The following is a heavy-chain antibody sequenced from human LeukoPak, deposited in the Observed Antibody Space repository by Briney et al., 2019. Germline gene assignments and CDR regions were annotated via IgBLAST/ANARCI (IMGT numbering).Heavy chain of an antibody. CDR1: GFTFSSYW. D-gene: IGHD6-13*01. Sequence: GGSLRLPCAASGFTFSSYWMSWVRQAPGKGLEWVANIKQDGSEKYYVDSVKGRFTISRDNAKNSLYLQMNSLRAEDTAVYYCARGGSSSMYNWFDPWGQGTLVTVSS. V-gene: IGHV3-7*03. CDR3: ARGGSSSMYNWFDP. CDR2: IKQDGSEK. J-gene: IGHJ5*02.